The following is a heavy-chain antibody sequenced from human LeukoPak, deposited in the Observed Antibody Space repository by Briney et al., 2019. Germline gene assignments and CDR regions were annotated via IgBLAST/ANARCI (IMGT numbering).Heavy chain of an antibody. J-gene: IGHJ4*02. D-gene: IGHD5-12*01. CDR1: GFTFSSYE. CDR2: ISNTERTI. CDR3: ARARQQMATSYFDY. Sequence: GGSLRLSCAASGFTFSSYEMNWVRQAPGKGLEWVSYISNTERTIYYADSVRGRFTIYRDNAKNLLYLQMSSLRAEDTAVYYCARARQQMATSYFDYWGQGTLVTVSS. V-gene: IGHV3-48*03.